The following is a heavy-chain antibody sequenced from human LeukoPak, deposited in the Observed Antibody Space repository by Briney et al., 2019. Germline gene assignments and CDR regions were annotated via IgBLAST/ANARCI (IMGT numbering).Heavy chain of an antibody. V-gene: IGHV4-59*01. CDR3: ARETSQKGAHYMDV. CDR2: IYYSGST. J-gene: IGHJ6*03. CDR1: GVSISSYY. Sequence: PSETLSLTCTVSGVSISSYYWSWIRQPPGKGLEWIGYIYYSGSTNYNPSLKSRVTISVDTSKNQFSLKLSSVTAADTAVYYCARETSQKGAHYMDVWGKGTTVTVSS. D-gene: IGHD3-16*01.